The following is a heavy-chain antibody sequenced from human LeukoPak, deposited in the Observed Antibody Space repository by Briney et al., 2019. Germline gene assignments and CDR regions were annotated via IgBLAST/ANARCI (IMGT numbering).Heavy chain of an antibody. Sequence: ASETLSLTCTVSGGSISSSSYYWGWIRQPPGKGLEWIGSIYYSGSTYYNPSLKSRVTISVDTSKNQFSLKLSSVAAADTAVYYCARASDEQLVLDYWGQGTLVTVSS. D-gene: IGHD6-6*01. CDR3: ARASDEQLVLDY. CDR2: IYYSGST. CDR1: GGSISSSSYY. J-gene: IGHJ4*02. V-gene: IGHV4-39*07.